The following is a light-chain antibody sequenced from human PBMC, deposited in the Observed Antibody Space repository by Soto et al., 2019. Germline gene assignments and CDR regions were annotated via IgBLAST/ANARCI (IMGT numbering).Light chain of an antibody. Sequence: DIQMTQSPSTLSASVGDRVTITCRASQSISSWLAWYQQKPGKAPKLLIYKASSLESGVPSRFSGSGSGTEITLTIDSLQPDDFATYYCQQNNFYFGRGTKVDIK. V-gene: IGKV1-5*03. CDR2: KAS. CDR1: QSISSW. CDR3: QQNNFY. J-gene: IGKJ3*01.